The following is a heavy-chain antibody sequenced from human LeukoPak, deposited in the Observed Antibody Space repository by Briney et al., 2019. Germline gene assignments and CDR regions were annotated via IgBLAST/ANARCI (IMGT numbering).Heavy chain of an antibody. V-gene: IGHV1-24*01. CDR2: FDPEDGET. CDR1: GYTLTELS. CDR3: ATGAYYDSSGPIAYYYYGMDV. D-gene: IGHD3-22*01. Sequence: ASVKVSCKVSGYTLTELSMHWVRQAPGKGLEWMGGFDPEDGETIYAQKFQGRVTITEDTSTDTAYMELSSLRSEDTAVYYCATGAYYDSSGPIAYYYYGMDVWGQGTTVTVSS. J-gene: IGHJ6*02.